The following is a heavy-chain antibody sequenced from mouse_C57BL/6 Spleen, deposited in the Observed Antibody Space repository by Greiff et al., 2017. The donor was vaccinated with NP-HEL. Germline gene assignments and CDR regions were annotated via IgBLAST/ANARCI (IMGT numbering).Heavy chain of an antibody. CDR1: GYSITSGYY. V-gene: IGHV3-6*01. Sequence: DVKLQESGPGLVKPSQSLSLTCSVTGYSITSGYYWNWIRQFPGNKLEWMGYISYDGSNNYNPSLKNRISITRDTSKNQFFLKLNSVTTEDTATYDCAFREGYAMDYWGQGTSVTVSS. CDR2: ISYDGSN. J-gene: IGHJ4*01. CDR3: AFREGYAMDY.